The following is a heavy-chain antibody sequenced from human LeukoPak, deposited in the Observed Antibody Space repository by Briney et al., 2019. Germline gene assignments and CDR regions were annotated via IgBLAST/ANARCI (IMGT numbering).Heavy chain of an antibody. J-gene: IGHJ5*02. CDR3: AGELVTGS. V-gene: IGHV3-74*01. CDR2: INSDGSKT. Sequence: PGGSLRISCAASGFTFSGYWMHWVRQAQGKGLVWVSSINSDGSKTTYADSVKGRFTISRDNAKNTLSLQMDSLRAEDTAVYYCAGELVTGSWGQGTLVTVSS. CDR1: GFTFSGYW. D-gene: IGHD4-23*01.